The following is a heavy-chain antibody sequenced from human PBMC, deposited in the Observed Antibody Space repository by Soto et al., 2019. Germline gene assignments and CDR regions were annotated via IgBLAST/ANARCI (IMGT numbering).Heavy chain of an antibody. J-gene: IGHJ6*03. CDR1: GYTFTGYY. CDR3: ARGASIAARGNYYYYYYYMDV. D-gene: IGHD6-6*01. V-gene: IGHV1-2*04. CDR2: INPNSGGT. Sequence: GASVKVSCKASGYTFTGYYMHWVRQAPGQGLEWMGWINPNSGGTNYAQKFQGWVTMTRDTSISTAYMELSRLRSDDTAVYYCARGASIAARGNYYYYYYYMDVWGKGTTVTVSS.